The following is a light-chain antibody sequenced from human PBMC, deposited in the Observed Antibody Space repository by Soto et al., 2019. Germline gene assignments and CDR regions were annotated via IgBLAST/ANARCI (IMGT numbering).Light chain of an antibody. V-gene: IGKV3-15*01. Sequence: EIVMTQSPATLSVSPGERATLSCRASQSINSNLAWYQQKPGQAPRLVIYGASTRATGIPARFSGIGSGTDFTLTISSLQSEDFEVYYCQQYDNWPPLTFGGGTKVEIK. CDR1: QSINSN. CDR3: QQYDNWPPLT. J-gene: IGKJ4*01. CDR2: GAS.